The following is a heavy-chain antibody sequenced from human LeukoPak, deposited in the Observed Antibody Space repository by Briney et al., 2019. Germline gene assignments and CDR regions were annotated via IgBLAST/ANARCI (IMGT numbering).Heavy chain of an antibody. Sequence: GGSLRLSCAASGFTFSSYSMNWVRQAPGKGLEWVSSISSSSSYIYYADSVKGRFTISRGNAKNSLYLQMNSLRAEDTAVYYCARLSKMLRGPEVIYYFEYWGQGTLVTVSS. CDR3: ARLSKMLRGPEVIYYFEY. CDR1: GFTFSSYS. CDR2: ISSSSSYI. J-gene: IGHJ4*02. D-gene: IGHD3-10*01. V-gene: IGHV3-21*01.